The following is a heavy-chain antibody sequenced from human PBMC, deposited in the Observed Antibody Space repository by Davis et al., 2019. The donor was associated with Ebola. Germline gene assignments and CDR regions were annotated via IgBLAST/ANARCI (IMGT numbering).Heavy chain of an antibody. D-gene: IGHD1-1*01. V-gene: IGHV1-3*01. Sequence: ASVTVSCKASGYTFTSYAMHWVRQAPGHRLEWMGWINAGNGNTKYSQKFQGRVTITRDTSASTAYMELSSLTSEDTAVYYCASLIGNNWYYFDYWGQGTLVTVSS. J-gene: IGHJ4*02. CDR2: INAGNGNT. CDR3: ASLIGNNWYYFDY. CDR1: GYTFTSYA.